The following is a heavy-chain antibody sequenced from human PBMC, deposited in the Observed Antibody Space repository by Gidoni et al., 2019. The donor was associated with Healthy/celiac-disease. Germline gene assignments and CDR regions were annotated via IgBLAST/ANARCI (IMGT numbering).Heavy chain of an antibody. CDR2: ISSSSSYI. Sequence: EVQLVESGGGLVKPGGSLRLSCAASGFTFSSYSMNWVRQAPGKGLEWVSSISSSSSYIYYADSVKGRFTISRDNAKNSLYLQMNSLRAEDTAVYYCARATQARPWGMDVWGQGTTVTVSS. CDR1: GFTFSSYS. CDR3: ARATQARPWGMDV. V-gene: IGHV3-21*01. J-gene: IGHJ6*02.